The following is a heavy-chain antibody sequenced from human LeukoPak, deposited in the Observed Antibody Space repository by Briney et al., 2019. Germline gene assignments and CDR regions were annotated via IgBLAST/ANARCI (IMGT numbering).Heavy chain of an antibody. CDR2: IRYDGSNK. D-gene: IGHD6-13*01. CDR1: GFTFSSYA. CDR3: AKVEYTTSWYGVGSLDY. J-gene: IGHJ4*02. V-gene: IGHV3-30*02. Sequence: PGGSLRLSCAASGFTFSSYAMHWVRQAPGKGLEWVAFIRYDGSNKYYADSVKGRFTISRDNSKDTLYLQMNSLRAEDTVVYYCAKVEYTTSWYGVGSLDYWGQGTLVTVSS.